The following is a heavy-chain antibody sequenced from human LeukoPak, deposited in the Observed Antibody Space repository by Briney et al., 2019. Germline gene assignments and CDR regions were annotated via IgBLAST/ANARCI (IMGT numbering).Heavy chain of an antibody. CDR2: ITGSGDTT. CDR3: AKDSGWGLTGEYDS. V-gene: IGHV3-23*01. J-gene: IGHJ4*02. Sequence: PGGSLTPSCVASGFTFSIHGMSWVRQAPGKGLEWVSSITGSGDTTYYADSLKGRFTIARDNSKSILDLQMNSLRAKETAVYYCAKDSGWGLTGEYDSGRQGPLVTVSS. CDR1: GFTFSIHG. D-gene: IGHD2-21*02.